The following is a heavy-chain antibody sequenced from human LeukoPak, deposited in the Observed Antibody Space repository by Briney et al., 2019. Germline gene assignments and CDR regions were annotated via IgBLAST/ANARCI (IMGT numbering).Heavy chain of an antibody. D-gene: IGHD6-19*01. Sequence: GGSLRLSCAASGFTFNSYAMSWVRQAPGKGLEWVSAIRGGGGGTYYADSVKGRFTISRDNSKNTLYLQMNSLRDEDTALYYCAKAGIGVVGYFDYWGQGTLVTVSS. CDR2: IRGGGGGT. CDR1: GFTFNSYA. J-gene: IGHJ4*02. V-gene: IGHV3-23*01. CDR3: AKAGIGVVGYFDY.